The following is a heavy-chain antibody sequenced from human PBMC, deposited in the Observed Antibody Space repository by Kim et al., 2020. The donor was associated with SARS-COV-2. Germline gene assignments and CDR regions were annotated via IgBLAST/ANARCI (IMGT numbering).Heavy chain of an antibody. V-gene: IGHV3-43*02. CDR1: GFTFDDYA. Sequence: GGSLRLSCAASGFTFDDYAMHWVRQAPGKGLEWVSLISGDGGSTYYADSVKGRFTISRDNSKNSLYLQMNSLRTEDTALYYCAKDSDYYGSGSYYHFDYWGQGTLVTVSS. CDR2: ISGDGGST. D-gene: IGHD3-10*01. J-gene: IGHJ4*02. CDR3: AKDSDYYGSGSYYHFDY.